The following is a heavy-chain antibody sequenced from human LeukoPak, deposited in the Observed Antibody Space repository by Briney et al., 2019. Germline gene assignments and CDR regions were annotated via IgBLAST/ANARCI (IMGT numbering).Heavy chain of an antibody. D-gene: IGHD3-16*01. V-gene: IGHV1-2*02. CDR2: INPKNGDT. Sequence: ASVKVSCKASGYPFITYYIHWVRQAPGQGLEWMGCINPKNGDTNYAQKFQGRVTMTRDTSIATAYMEVSRLRFDDTAVYFCARAGYDYGDSSDYWGQGTLVTVSS. CDR3: ARAGYDYGDSSDY. CDR1: GYPFITYY. J-gene: IGHJ4*02.